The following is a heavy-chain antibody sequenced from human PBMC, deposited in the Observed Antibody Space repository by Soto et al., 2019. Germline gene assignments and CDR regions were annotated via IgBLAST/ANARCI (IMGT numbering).Heavy chain of an antibody. CDR2: IFPGGST. D-gene: IGHD3-9*01. J-gene: IGHJ4*02. Sequence: EAPLLESGGQLVQPGGSLRLSRAASGFTFSTYTMNWVRQAPGKGLEWVAGIFPGGSTYYANSVKGRFTISRDHSQSSVFLQMSSLRDEDTAVYYCAKDRQPDGIWTFDLWGQGTLVTVSS. CDR1: GFTFSTYT. V-gene: IGHV3-23*03. CDR3: AKDRQPDGIWTFDL.